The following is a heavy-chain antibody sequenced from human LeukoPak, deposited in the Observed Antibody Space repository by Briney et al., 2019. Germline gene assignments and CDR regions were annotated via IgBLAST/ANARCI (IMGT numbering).Heavy chain of an antibody. CDR3: VLRGAVAVADF. Sequence: GGSLRLSCAASGFTFSSYEMNWVRQAPGKGLEWVSYISSSGSPIYYADSVEGRFTISRDNAKNSLYLQMNSLRAEDTAVYYCVLRGAVAVADFWGQGTLVTVSS. J-gene: IGHJ4*02. CDR1: GFTFSSYE. CDR2: ISSSGSPI. V-gene: IGHV3-48*03. D-gene: IGHD6-19*01.